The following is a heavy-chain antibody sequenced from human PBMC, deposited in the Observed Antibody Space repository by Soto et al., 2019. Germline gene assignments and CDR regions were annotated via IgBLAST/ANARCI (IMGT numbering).Heavy chain of an antibody. CDR2: IGTAGDT. V-gene: IGHV3-13*01. Sequence: GGSLRLSCAASGFTFSSYDMHWVRQATGKGLEWVSAIGTAGDTYYPGSVKGRFTISRENAKNSLYLQMNSLRAGDTAVYYCARSDSSGWFTNLGAFDIWGQGTMVTVSS. J-gene: IGHJ3*02. CDR3: ARSDSSGWFTNLGAFDI. CDR1: GFTFSSYD. D-gene: IGHD6-19*01.